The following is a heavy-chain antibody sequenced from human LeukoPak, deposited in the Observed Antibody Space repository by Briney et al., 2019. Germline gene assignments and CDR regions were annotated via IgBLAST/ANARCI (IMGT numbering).Heavy chain of an antibody. J-gene: IGHJ4*02. Sequence: GASVKVSCKASGYTFPAYYMHWVRQAPGQGLDWLGWINPDSGGTNYAQKFQGRVTMTRDPSISTAYMELSWLRSDDTAMYYCATSRAQTLAYCGGDCYSGFDYWGQGILVSVSS. CDR3: ATSRAQTLAYCGGDCYSGFDY. D-gene: IGHD2-21*02. CDR1: GYTFPAYY. V-gene: IGHV1-2*02. CDR2: INPDSGGT.